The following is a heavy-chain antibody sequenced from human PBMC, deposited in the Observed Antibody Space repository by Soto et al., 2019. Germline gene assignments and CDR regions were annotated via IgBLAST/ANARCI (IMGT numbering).Heavy chain of an antibody. J-gene: IGHJ4*02. CDR1: GFTCSSYS. D-gene: IGHD5-18*01. CDR3: ARSRGYNSDLDY. Sequence: GPLRLSGAASGFTCSSYSMNWVRQAPGKGLEWVSYISSGSSTIYYADSVKGRFTISRDNAKNSLYLQMNSLRDEDTAVYYCARSRGYNSDLDYWGQGTLVTVSS. V-gene: IGHV3-48*02. CDR2: ISSGSSTI.